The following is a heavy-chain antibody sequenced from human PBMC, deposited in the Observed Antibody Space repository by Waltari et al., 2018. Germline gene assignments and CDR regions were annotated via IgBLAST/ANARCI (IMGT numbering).Heavy chain of an antibody. V-gene: IGHV1-69*05. CDR2: IIPIFGTA. Sequence: QVQLVQSGAAVKKPGSSVKVSCKASGGPFSSYAISWVRRAPGQGLEWMGGIIPIFGTANYAQKFQGRVTITTDESTSTAYMELSSLRSEDTAVYYCASHQHIVVVPGEPDYWGQGTLVTVSS. J-gene: IGHJ4*02. D-gene: IGHD2-2*01. CDR3: ASHQHIVVVPGEPDY. CDR1: GGPFSSYA.